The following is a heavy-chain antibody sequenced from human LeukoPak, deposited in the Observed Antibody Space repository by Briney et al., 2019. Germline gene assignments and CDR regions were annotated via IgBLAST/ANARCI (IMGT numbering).Heavy chain of an antibody. CDR1: GGSISSSSYY. V-gene: IGHV4-39*01. CDR2: IYYSGST. CDR3: ARVPGGYDFWSGYLMIDY. J-gene: IGHJ4*02. Sequence: PSETLSLTCTVSGGSISSSSYYWGWIRQPPGKGVEWIGSIYYSGSTYYNPSLKSRVTISVDTSKNQFSLKLSSVTAADTAVYYCARVPGGYDFWSGYLMIDYWGQGTLVTVSS. D-gene: IGHD3-3*01.